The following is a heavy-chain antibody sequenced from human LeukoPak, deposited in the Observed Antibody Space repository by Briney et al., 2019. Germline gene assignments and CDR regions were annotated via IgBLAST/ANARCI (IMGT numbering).Heavy chain of an antibody. CDR3: AKEALWSGYSCVTSRDYFDY. V-gene: IGHV3-23*01. CDR1: GLTFSSYA. CDR2: ISGSGGST. J-gene: IGHJ4*02. Sequence: GGSLRLSCAASGLTFSSYAMSWVRQAPGKGLEWVSAISGSGGSTYYADSVKGRFTISRDNSKNTLYLQMNSLRAEDTAVYYCAKEALWSGYSCVTSRDYFDYWGQGTLVTVSS. D-gene: IGHD3-3*01.